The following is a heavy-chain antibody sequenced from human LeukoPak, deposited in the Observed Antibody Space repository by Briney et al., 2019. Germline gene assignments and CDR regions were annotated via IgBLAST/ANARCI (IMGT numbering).Heavy chain of an antibody. V-gene: IGHV3-30*02. D-gene: IGHD4-17*01. CDR2: IRYDGSNK. CDR3: AKDSYGDYEGYYFDY. CDR1: GFTFSSYG. Sequence: GGSLRLSCAASGFTFSSYGMHWVRQAPGKGLEWVAFIRYDGSNKYYADSVKGRFTISRDNSKNTLYLQMNSLGAEDTAVYYCAKDSYGDYEGYYFDYWGQGTLVTVSS. J-gene: IGHJ4*02.